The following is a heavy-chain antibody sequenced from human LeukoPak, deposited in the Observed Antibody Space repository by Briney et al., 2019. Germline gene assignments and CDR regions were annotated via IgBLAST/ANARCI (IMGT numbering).Heavy chain of an antibody. Sequence: GGSLRLSCAASGFTFSSYGMHWVRQAPGKGLEWVAVISYDGSNKYYADSVKGRYTISRDNSKNTLYLQMNSLRSEDTAVYYCARGGGRGCSGGSCPYGLDDWGQGTTVTVSS. J-gene: IGHJ6*02. D-gene: IGHD2-15*01. CDR1: GFTFSSYG. CDR2: ISYDGSNK. V-gene: IGHV3-30*03. CDR3: ARGGGRGCSGGSCPYGLDD.